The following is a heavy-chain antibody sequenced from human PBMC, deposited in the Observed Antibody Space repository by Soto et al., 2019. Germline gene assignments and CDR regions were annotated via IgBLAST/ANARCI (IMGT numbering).Heavy chain of an antibody. Sequence: QVQLVQSGAEVKKPGSSVKVSCKASGGTFSSYTISWVRQAPGQGLEWMGRIIPILGIANYAQKFQGRVTITADKSTSTAXXEXSSLRSEDTAVYYCARDNVDGIDYWGQGTLVTVSS. CDR2: IIPILGIA. V-gene: IGHV1-69*08. CDR1: GGTFSSYT. D-gene: IGHD2-8*01. J-gene: IGHJ4*02. CDR3: ARDNVDGIDY.